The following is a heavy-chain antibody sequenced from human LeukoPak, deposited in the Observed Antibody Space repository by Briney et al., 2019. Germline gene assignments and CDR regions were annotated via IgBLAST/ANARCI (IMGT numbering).Heavy chain of an antibody. D-gene: IGHD3-22*01. CDR3: ARGQRGYYDSSPDY. J-gene: IGHJ4*02. CDR2: IYYSGST. V-gene: IGHV4-30-2*03. CDR1: GGSLSNGGYS. Sequence: ASQTLSLTCAVSGGSLSNGGYSWSWIRQPPGKGLEWIGSIYYSGSTYYNPSLKSRVTISVDTSKNPFSLKLSSVTAADTAVYYCARGQRGYYDSSPDYWGQGTLVTVSS.